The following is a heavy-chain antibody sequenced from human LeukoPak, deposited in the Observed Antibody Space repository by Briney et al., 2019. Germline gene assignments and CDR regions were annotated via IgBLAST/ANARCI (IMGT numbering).Heavy chain of an antibody. Sequence: YETLPLTCTVSGGSISSSSYYWGWIRQPPGKGLEWIGSIYYSGSTYYNPSLKSRVTISVDTSKNQFSLKLSSVTAADTAVYYCARPYGAAGLAWGQGTLVPVSS. J-gene: IGHJ5*02. D-gene: IGHD4-17*01. CDR2: IYYSGST. CDR1: GGSISSSSYY. CDR3: ARPYGAAGLA. V-gene: IGHV4-39*01.